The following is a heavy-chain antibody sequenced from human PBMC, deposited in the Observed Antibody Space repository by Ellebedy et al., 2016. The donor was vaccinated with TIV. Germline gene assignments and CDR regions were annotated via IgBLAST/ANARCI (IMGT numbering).Heavy chain of an antibody. J-gene: IGHJ4*02. Sequence: ASVKVSCKASGYAFTTHSMHWVRQAPGQRLEWMGWINADNGNTEYSQNFQGRVTITRDTSANIAYMELSSLRSDDTAVYYCARVRGGIVFDYWGQGTVVTVSS. CDR1: GYAFTTHS. D-gene: IGHD3-10*01. CDR3: ARVRGGIVFDY. CDR2: INADNGNT. V-gene: IGHV1-3*01.